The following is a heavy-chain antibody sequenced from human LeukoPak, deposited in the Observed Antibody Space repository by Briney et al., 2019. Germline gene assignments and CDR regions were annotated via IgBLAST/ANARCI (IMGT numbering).Heavy chain of an antibody. D-gene: IGHD6-19*01. CDR1: GGSFSGYY. CDR3: VKSGGYGLIDY. CDR2: IYYTGST. V-gene: IGHV4-34*01. Sequence: SETLSLACAVYGGSFSGYYWSWIRQPPGKGLEWIGNIYYTGSTYYNASLQSRVTISIDMSKNQFSLRLSSVTAADTAMYYCVKSGGYGLIDYWGQGTLVTVSS. J-gene: IGHJ4*02.